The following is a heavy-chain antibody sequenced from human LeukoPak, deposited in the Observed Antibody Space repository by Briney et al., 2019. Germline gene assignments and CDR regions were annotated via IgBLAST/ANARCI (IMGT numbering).Heavy chain of an antibody. D-gene: IGHD4-17*01. Sequence: PGGSLRLSCAASGFTFSSYSMNWVRQAPGKGLEWVSSISSSSSYIYYADSVKGRFTISRDNAKNSLYLQMNSLRAEDTAVHFCAREISYGDYPSGDAFDNWGQGTMVTVSS. CDR3: AREISYGDYPSGDAFDN. J-gene: IGHJ3*02. CDR1: GFTFSSYS. CDR2: ISSSSSYI. V-gene: IGHV3-21*01.